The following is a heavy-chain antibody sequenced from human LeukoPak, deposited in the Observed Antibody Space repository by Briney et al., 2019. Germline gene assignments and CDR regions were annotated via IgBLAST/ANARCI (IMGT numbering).Heavy chain of an antibody. CDR1: GGSISSYY. CDR2: IYYSGST. J-gene: IGHJ3*02. V-gene: IGHV4-59*01. D-gene: IGHD3-16*02. CDR3: ARDSFQYAFDI. Sequence: PSETLSLTCTVSGGSISSYYWSWLRQPPGKGLEWIGYIYYSGSTNYNPSLKSRVTISVDTSKNQFSLKLSSVTAADTAVYYCARDSFQYAFDIWGQGTMVTVSS.